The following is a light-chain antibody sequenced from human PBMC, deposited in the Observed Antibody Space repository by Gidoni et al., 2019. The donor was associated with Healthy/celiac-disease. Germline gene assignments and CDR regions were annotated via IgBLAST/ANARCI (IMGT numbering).Light chain of an antibody. CDR2: STN. V-gene: IGLV8-61*01. J-gene: IGLJ3*02. Sequence: QTLVTQEPSFSASPGGTVTLTCGLSSGSVSTSYYPSWYQQTPGQAPRTLIYSTNTRSSGVPDRFSGSILGNKAALTITGAQADDESDYYCVLYMGSGSWVFGGGTKLTVL. CDR1: SGSVSTSYY. CDR3: VLYMGSGSWV.